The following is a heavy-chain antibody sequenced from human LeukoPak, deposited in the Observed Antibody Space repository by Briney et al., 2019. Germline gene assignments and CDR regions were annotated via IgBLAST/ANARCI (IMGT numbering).Heavy chain of an antibody. CDR2: IIPILGIA. D-gene: IGHD4-17*01. CDR3: ARDRDGDYVYYYYGMDV. J-gene: IGHJ6*02. CDR1: GGTFSSYT. Sequence: SVKVSCKASGGTFSSYTISWVRQAPGQGLEWMGRIIPILGIANYAQKFQGRVTITADKSTSTAYMGLSSLRSEDTAVYYCARDRDGDYVYYYYGMDVWGQGTTVTVS. V-gene: IGHV1-69*04.